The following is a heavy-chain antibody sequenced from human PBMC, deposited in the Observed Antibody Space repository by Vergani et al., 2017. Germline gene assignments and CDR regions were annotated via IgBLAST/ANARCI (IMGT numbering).Heavy chain of an antibody. D-gene: IGHD6-13*01. Sequence: QVQLVQSGAEVKKPGASVKVSCKASGYTFTSYYMHWVRQAPGQGLEWMGIINPSGGSTSYAQKFQGRVTMTRDTSTSTVYMELSSLRSEDTAVYYCARVILYSSSWLSNYYYYYMDVWGKGTTVTVSS. CDR1: GYTFTSYY. CDR3: ARVILYSSSWLSNYYYYYMDV. J-gene: IGHJ6*03. CDR2: INPSGGST. V-gene: IGHV1-46*01.